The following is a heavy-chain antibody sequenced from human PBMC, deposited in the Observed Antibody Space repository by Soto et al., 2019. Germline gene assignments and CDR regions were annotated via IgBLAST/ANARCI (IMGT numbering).Heavy chain of an antibody. CDR3: AKVPSTDVLYYYSSYMAV. Sequence: GGSLRLSCAASGFTFSSYAMSWVRQAPGKGLEWVSAISGSGGSTYYADSVKGRFTISRDNSKNTLYLQMNSLRAEDTAVYYCAKVPSTDVLYYYSSYMAVWGKGTTVTVSS. CDR1: GFTFSSYA. V-gene: IGHV3-23*01. J-gene: IGHJ6*03. CDR2: ISGSGGST. D-gene: IGHD3-9*01.